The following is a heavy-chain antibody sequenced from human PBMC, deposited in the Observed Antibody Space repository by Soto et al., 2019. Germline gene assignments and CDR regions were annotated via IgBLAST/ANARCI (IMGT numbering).Heavy chain of an antibody. CDR1: GGSISSYY. CDR2: IYYSGST. J-gene: IGHJ6*02. CDR3: ARENSGYDFYYYGMDV. D-gene: IGHD5-12*01. V-gene: IGHV4-59*01. Sequence: SETLSLTCTVSGGSISSYYWSWIRQPPGKGLEWIGYIYYSGSTNYNPSLKSRVTISVDTSKNQFSLKLSSVTAADTAVYYCARENSGYDFYYYGMDVWGQGTTVTVSS.